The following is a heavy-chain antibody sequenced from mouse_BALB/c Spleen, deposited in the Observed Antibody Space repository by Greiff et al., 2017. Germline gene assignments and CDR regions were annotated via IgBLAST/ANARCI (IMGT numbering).Heavy chain of an antibody. Sequence: EVKLMESGGGLVQPGGSRKLSCAASGFTFSSFGMHWVRQAPEKGLEWVAYISSGSSTIYYADTVKGRFTISRDNPKNTLFLQMTSLRSEDTAMYYCARSTYGNYDAMDYWGQGTSVTVSS. J-gene: IGHJ4*01. CDR1: GFTFSSFG. D-gene: IGHD2-10*02. CDR3: ARSTYGNYDAMDY. V-gene: IGHV5-17*02. CDR2: ISSGSSTI.